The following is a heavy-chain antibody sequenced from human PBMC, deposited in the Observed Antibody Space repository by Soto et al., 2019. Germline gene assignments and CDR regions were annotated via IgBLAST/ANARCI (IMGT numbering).Heavy chain of an antibody. CDR2: ISAYNGNT. Sequence: GASVKVSCKASGYTFTSYGISWVRQAPGQGLEWMGWISAYNGNTNYAQKLQGRVTMTTDPSTSTAYMELRSLRSDDTAVYYCARDWYSGYDLQYSFGYYAMDVWGQGTTVTVSS. D-gene: IGHD5-12*01. CDR1: GYTFTSYG. CDR3: ARDWYSGYDLQYSFGYYAMDV. J-gene: IGHJ6*02. V-gene: IGHV1-18*01.